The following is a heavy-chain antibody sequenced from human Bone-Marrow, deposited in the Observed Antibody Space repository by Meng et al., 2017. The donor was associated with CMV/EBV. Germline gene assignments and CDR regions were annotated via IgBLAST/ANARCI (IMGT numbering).Heavy chain of an antibody. Sequence: SETLSLTCAVYGGSFSGYYWSWIRQPPGKGLEWIGEINHSGSTNYNPSLKSRVTISVDTSKNQFSRKLSSVTAADTAVYYCARGGTYYDFWSGYPTPKYNWFDPCGQGILVTASS. CDR2: INHSGST. CDR1: GGSFSGYY. D-gene: IGHD3-3*01. CDR3: ARGGTYYDFWSGYPTPKYNWFDP. J-gene: IGHJ5*02. V-gene: IGHV4-34*01.